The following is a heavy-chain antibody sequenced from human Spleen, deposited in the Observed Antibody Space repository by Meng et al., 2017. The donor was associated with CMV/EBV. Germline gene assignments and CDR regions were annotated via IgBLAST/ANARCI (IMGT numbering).Heavy chain of an antibody. Sequence: GESLKISCAASGFTFSSYAMSWVRQAPGKGLEWVSAISGSGGSTYYADSVKGRFTISRDNSKNTLYLQMNSLRAEDTAVYYCANAAYSSSWYSDYWGQGTLVTVSS. V-gene: IGHV3-23*01. CDR2: ISGSGGST. J-gene: IGHJ4*02. CDR3: ANAAYSSSWYSDY. CDR1: GFTFSSYA. D-gene: IGHD6-13*01.